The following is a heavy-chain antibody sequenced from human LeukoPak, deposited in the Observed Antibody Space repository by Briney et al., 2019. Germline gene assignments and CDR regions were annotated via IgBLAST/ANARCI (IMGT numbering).Heavy chain of an antibody. CDR3: AAPGIAVAGTKVDWFDP. V-gene: IGHV3-48*03. CDR1: GFTFSSYE. Sequence: GGSLRLSCAASGFTFSSYEMNWVRQAPGKGLGWVSYISNSGSTIYYADSVKGRFTISRDNAKNSLYLQMNSLRAEDTAVYYCAAPGIAVAGTKVDWFDPWGQGTLVTVSS. CDR2: ISNSGSTI. J-gene: IGHJ5*02. D-gene: IGHD6-19*01.